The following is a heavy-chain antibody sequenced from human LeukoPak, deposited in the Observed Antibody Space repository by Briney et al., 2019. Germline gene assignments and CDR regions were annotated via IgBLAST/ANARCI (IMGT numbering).Heavy chain of an antibody. D-gene: IGHD1-7*01. Sequence: SVKVSCKASGGTFSSYAISWVRQAPGQGLEWMGRIIPILGIANYAQKFQGRVTMTTDTSTSTAYMELRSLRSDDTAVYYCARDQDWNYDFHWFDPWGQGTLVTVSS. J-gene: IGHJ5*02. V-gene: IGHV1-69*04. CDR3: ARDQDWNYDFHWFDP. CDR1: GGTFSSYA. CDR2: IIPILGIA.